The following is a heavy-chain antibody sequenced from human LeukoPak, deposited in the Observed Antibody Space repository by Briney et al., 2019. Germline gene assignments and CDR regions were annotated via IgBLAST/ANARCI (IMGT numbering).Heavy chain of an antibody. CDR3: ARDLRYCSGGSCYSGLVQHNYYFDY. CDR1: GFTFSSYA. D-gene: IGHD2-15*01. CDR2: ISYDGSNK. Sequence: GRSLRPSCAASGFTFSSYAMHWVRQAPGKGLEWVAVISYDGSNKYYADSVKGRFTISRDNSKNTLYLQMNSLRAEDTAVYYCARDLRYCSGGSCYSGLVQHNYYFDYWGQGTLVTVSS. V-gene: IGHV3-30*04. J-gene: IGHJ4*02.